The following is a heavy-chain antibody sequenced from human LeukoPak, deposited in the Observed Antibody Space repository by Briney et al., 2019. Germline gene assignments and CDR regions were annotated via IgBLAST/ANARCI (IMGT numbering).Heavy chain of an antibody. J-gene: IGHJ4*02. V-gene: IGHV1-58*01. CDR3: AAAGVHGPGSGSYYNPPIDY. Sequence: SVKVSYKASGFTFTSSAVQWVRQARGQRLEWIGWIVVGSGNTNYAQKFQERVTITRDMSTSTAYMELSSLRSEDTAVYYCAAAGVHGPGSGSYYNPPIDYWGQGTLVTVSS. D-gene: IGHD3-10*01. CDR1: GFTFTSSA. CDR2: IVVGSGNT.